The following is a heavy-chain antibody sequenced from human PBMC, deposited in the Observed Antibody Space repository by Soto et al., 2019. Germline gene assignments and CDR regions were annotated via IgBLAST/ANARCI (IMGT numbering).Heavy chain of an antibody. D-gene: IGHD7-27*01. V-gene: IGHV1-8*01. CDR3: ARGPRNWGVDY. CDR2: MNPNNGNT. CDR1: AYTFTSYD. J-gene: IGHJ4*02. Sequence: QVQLVQSGAEVKKPGASVKVSCKAAAYTFTSYDINWVRQATGQDFEEMGWMNPNNGNTAYAQKLQGRVTITRDTYKSTALMELSSLTSEDTAVYSCARGPRNWGVDYWGQGTLVSVSS.